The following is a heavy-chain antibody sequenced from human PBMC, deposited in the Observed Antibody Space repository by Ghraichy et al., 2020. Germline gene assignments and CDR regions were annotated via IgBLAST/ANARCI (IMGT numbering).Heavy chain of an antibody. CDR2: ISGGGGST. J-gene: IGHJ4*02. CDR1: GFTFSSYA. CDR3: AKESIWQDFDY. Sequence: LSLTCAVSGFTFSSYAMSWVRQAPGKGLEWVSAISGGGGSTYYADSVKGRFTISRDNSKNTLYLQMNSLRAEDTAVYYCAKESIWQDFDYWGQGTLVTVSS. D-gene: IGHD3-3*01. V-gene: IGHV3-23*01.